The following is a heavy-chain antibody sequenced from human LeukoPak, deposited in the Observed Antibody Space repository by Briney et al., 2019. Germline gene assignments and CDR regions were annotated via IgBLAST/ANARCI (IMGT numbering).Heavy chain of an antibody. CDR3: ASYGSGSYSNFDY. Sequence: PSETLSLTCTVSDGSISGYSWSWIRQPPGKGLEWIGEINHSGSTNYNPSLKSRVTISVDKSKNQFSLKLSSVTAADMAVYYCASYGSGSYSNFDYWGQGTLVTVSS. D-gene: IGHD3-10*01. V-gene: IGHV4-34*01. CDR1: DGSISGYS. CDR2: INHSGST. J-gene: IGHJ4*02.